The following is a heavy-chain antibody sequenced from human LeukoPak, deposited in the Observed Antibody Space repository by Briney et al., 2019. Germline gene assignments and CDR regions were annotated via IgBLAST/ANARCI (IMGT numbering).Heavy chain of an antibody. V-gene: IGHV3-30-3*01. J-gene: IGHJ4*02. CDR3: AREGSSSSLDY. D-gene: IGHD6-6*01. Sequence: GGSLRLSCAASGFTFSSYAMHWVRQAPGKGLEWVAVISYDESNKYYADSVKGRFTISRDNSKNTLYLQMNSLRAEDTAVYYCAREGSSSSLDYWGQGTLVTVSS. CDR1: GFTFSSYA. CDR2: ISYDESNK.